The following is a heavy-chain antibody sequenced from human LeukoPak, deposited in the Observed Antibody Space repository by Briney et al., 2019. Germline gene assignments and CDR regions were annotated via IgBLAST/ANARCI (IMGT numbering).Heavy chain of an antibody. D-gene: IGHD6-6*01. V-gene: IGHV4-38-2*01. J-gene: IGHJ4*02. CDR1: GYSISSGYY. CDR3: ARREQLGLHYFDY. CDR2: IYHSGST. Sequence: PSETLSLTCAVSGYSISSGYYWGWIRQPPGKGLEWIGSIYHSGSTYYNPSLKSRVTISVDTSKNQFSLKLSSVTAAGTAVYYCARREQLGLHYFDYWGQGTLVTVSS.